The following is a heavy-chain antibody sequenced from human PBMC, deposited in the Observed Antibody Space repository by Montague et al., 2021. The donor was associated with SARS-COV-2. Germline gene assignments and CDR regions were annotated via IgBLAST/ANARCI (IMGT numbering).Heavy chain of an antibody. Sequence: CAISGDSVSSHSATWYWVRQSPPSGLEWLGRIYYRSKWYNDYAVSVRGRVTINPDTSKNQFSLQLNSVTPEDTAIYYCTSGREGNYNVMDVWGQGTTVTVSS. CDR1: GDSVSSHSAT. D-gene: IGHD1-1*01. V-gene: IGHV6-1*01. CDR3: TSGREGNYNVMDV. J-gene: IGHJ6*02. CDR2: IYYRSKWYN.